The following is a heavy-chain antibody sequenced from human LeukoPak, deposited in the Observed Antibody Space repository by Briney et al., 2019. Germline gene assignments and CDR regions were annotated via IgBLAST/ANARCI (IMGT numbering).Heavy chain of an antibody. CDR3: ARDSVVATIVDWFDP. J-gene: IGHJ5*02. D-gene: IGHD5-12*01. CDR1: GFTFSSYS. CDR2: ISSSSSYI. V-gene: IGHV3-21*01. Sequence: GGSLRLSCAAPGFTFSSYSMNWVRQAPGKGLEWVSSISSSSSYIYYADSVKGRFTISRDNAKNSLYLQMNSLRAEDTAVYYCARDSVVATIVDWFDPWGQGTLVTVSS.